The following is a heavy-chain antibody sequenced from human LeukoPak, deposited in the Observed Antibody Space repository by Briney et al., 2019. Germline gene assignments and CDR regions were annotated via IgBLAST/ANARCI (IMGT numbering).Heavy chain of an antibody. J-gene: IGHJ3*02. CDR3: ARFMVRGVNAFDI. CDR1: GGSISNFY. V-gene: IGHV4-59*01. D-gene: IGHD3-10*01. CDR2: IYYTGST. Sequence: PSETLSLTCTVSGGSISNFYWSWIRQPPGKGLEWIGYIYYTGSTNYNPSLKSRVTMSVDTSKNQFSLKLSSVTAADTAVYYCARFMVRGVNAFDIWGQGTMVTVSS.